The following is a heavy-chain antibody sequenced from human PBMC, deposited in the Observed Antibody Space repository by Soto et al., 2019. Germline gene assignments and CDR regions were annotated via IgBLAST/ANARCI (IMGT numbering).Heavy chain of an antibody. CDR2: IYSGGST. CDR3: ARVLGHYYDSSGYYYGDDAFDI. J-gene: IGHJ3*02. Sequence: GGSLRLSCAASGFTVSSNYMSWVRRAPGKGLEWVSVIYSGGSTYYADSVKGRFTISRDNSKNTLYLQMNSLRAEDTAVYYCARVLGHYYDSSGYYYGDDAFDIWGQGTMVTVSS. CDR1: GFTVSSNY. D-gene: IGHD3-22*01. V-gene: IGHV3-53*01.